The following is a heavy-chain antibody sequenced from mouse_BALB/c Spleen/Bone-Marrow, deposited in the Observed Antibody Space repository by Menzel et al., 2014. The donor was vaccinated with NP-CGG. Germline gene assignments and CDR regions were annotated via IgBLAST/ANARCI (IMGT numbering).Heavy chain of an antibody. CDR1: GYTFTSYW. J-gene: IGHJ1*01. D-gene: IGHD1-2*01. V-gene: IGHV1S81*02. CDR2: INPSNGRT. CDR3: TRSGFYGYGSYFDV. Sequence: VQLQQSGAELVKPGASVKLSCKASGYTFTSYWMHWVKQRPGQGLEWIGEINPSNGRTNYNEKFMSKATLTVDISSSTAYMHLSSLTSEDSAVYYCTRSGFYGYGSYFDVWGAGTTVTVAS.